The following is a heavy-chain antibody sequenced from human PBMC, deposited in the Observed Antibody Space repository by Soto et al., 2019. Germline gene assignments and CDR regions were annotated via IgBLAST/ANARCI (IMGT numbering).Heavy chain of an antibody. J-gene: IGHJ3*02. V-gene: IGHV1-18*01. Sequence: ASVKVSCKASGYTFTSYGISWVRQAPGQGLEWMGWISAYNGNTNYAQKLQGRVTMTTDTSTSAAYMELRSLRSDDTAVYYCAREAGSSGWYRSFDAFDIWGQGTMVTVSS. CDR1: GYTFTSYG. CDR3: AREAGSSGWYRSFDAFDI. CDR2: ISAYNGNT. D-gene: IGHD6-19*01.